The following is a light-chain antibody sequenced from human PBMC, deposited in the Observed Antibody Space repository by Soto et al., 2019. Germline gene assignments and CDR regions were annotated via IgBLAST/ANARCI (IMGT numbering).Light chain of an antibody. CDR2: QHS. CDR3: QAWDSSTDVV. J-gene: IGLJ2*01. CDR1: QLGDKY. V-gene: IGLV3-1*01. Sequence: SYELTQPPSVSVSPGQTASITCSGDQLGDKYTCWYQQKPGQSPVLVIYQHSQRPSGIPERFSGSNSGNTATLTISGTQAMDEADDYCQAWDSSTDVVFGGGTKLTVL.